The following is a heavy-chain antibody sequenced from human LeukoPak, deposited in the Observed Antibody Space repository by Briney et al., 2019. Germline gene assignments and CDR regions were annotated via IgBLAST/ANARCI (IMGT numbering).Heavy chain of an antibody. CDR1: GFTFSGSW. D-gene: IGHD3-3*01. CDR3: ARELSWSGRDY. J-gene: IGHJ4*02. CDR2: INQDGSAK. V-gene: IGHV3-7*01. Sequence: GGSLRLSCAASGFTFSGSWMSWVGQAPGKGLEWVANINQDGSAKNYLDSVKGRFTISIDRGKNSLYLQMNSLRDEDTAVYYCARELSWSGRDYWGQGTLVTVSS.